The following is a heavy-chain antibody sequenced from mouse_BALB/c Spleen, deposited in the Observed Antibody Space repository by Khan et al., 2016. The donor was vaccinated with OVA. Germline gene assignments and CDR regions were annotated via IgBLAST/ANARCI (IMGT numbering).Heavy chain of an antibody. D-gene: IGHD2-14*01. CDR2: INTHSGVP. CDR1: GYTFTTAG. Sequence: QIQLVQSGPELKKPGETVRISCKASGYTFTTAGIQWVQKMPGKGLKWIGWINTHSGVPKYAEDFKGRFAFSLEISVNTAYLQITNLKNEDTATYFCAQGGAAYYRNDGGAVEYWGQGTSVTVSS. CDR3: AQGGAAYYRNDGGAVEY. V-gene: IGHV9-4*02. J-gene: IGHJ4*01.